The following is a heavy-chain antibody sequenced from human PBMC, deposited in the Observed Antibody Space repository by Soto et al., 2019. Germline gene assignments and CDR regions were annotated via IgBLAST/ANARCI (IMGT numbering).Heavy chain of an antibody. J-gene: IGHJ6*02. CDR1: GFTFSSYS. V-gene: IGHV3-21*01. Sequence: SGGSLRLSCAASGFTFSSYSMNLVRQAPGKGLEWVSSISRSSSYIYYADSVKGRFTISRENAKNSLYLQMNSLRAEDTAVYYCASNQGMDVWGQGTTVTVSS. CDR2: ISRSSSYI. CDR3: ASNQGMDV.